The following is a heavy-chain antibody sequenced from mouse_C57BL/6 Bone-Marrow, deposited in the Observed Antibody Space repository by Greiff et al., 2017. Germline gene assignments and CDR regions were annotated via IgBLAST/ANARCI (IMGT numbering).Heavy chain of an antibody. Sequence: EVQLQQSGAELVRPGASVKLSCTASGFNIKDDYMHWVKQRPEQGLEWIGLIDPENGDTEYASKFQGKATITADTSSNTAYLQLSSLTSEDTAVYYCATEDYSGDYYAMDYWGQGSSVTVSS. CDR3: ATEDYSGDYYAMDY. CDR1: GFNIKDDY. V-gene: IGHV14-4*01. D-gene: IGHD2-4*01. J-gene: IGHJ4*01. CDR2: IDPENGDT.